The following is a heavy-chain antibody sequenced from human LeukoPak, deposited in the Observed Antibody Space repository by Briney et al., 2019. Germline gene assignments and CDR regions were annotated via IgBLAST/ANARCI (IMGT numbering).Heavy chain of an antibody. CDR1: GVTFDDYA. V-gene: IGHV3-9*01. D-gene: IGHD2-8*01. Sequence: GGSLRLSCAASGVTFDDYAMHWVRQAPGKGLEWVSGISWNSGSIDYADSVKGRFTISRDNAKNSLYLQMNSLRAEDTGLYYCAKVKDCTNGVCYLPGAFDIWGQGTMVTVSS. CDR3: AKVKDCTNGVCYLPGAFDI. J-gene: IGHJ3*02. CDR2: ISWNSGSI.